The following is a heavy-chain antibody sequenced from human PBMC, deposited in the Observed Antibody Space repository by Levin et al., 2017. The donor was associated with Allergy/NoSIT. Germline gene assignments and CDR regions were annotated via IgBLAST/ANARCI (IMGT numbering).Heavy chain of an antibody. J-gene: IGHJ6*03. CDR1: CVSIRRGGYF. CDR3: ARGPVRNYYMDV. CDR2: IFYTGNT. V-gene: IGHV4-31*03. Sequence: SQTLSLTCTVSCVSIRRGGYFWSWIRQHPGKGLEWIGYIFYTGNTYDNASLRSRLTLSVDTSKNQFSLKLNSVTAADTAVYYCARGPVRNYYMDVWGKGTTVTVSS. D-gene: IGHD3-10*01.